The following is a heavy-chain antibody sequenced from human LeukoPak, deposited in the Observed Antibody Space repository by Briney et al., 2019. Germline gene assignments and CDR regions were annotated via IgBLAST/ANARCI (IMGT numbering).Heavy chain of an antibody. V-gene: IGHV4-39*01. CDR1: GGSISSSSYY. D-gene: IGHD5-18*01. Sequence: SETLSLTCTVSGGSISSSSYYWGWIRQPPGKGLEWIGSIYYSGSTYYNPSLKSRVTISVDTSKNQFSLKLSSVTAADTAVYYCARSGGYSYGHTFDYWGQGTLATVSS. J-gene: IGHJ4*02. CDR3: ARSGGYSYGHTFDY. CDR2: IYYSGST.